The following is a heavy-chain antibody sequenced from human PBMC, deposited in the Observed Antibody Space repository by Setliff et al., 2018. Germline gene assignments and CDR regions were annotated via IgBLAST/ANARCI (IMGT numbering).Heavy chain of an antibody. V-gene: IGHV1-69*10. D-gene: IGHD6-13*01. CDR3: AREGAAAGTGYYYGMDV. CDR2: IIPILGIA. CDR1: GGTFSSYA. J-gene: IGHJ6*02. Sequence: ASVKVSCKASGGTFSSYAISWVRQAPGQGLEWMGGIIPILGIANYAQKFQGRVTITADKSTSTAYMELNSLRAEDTAVYYCAREGAAAGTGYYYGMDVWGQGTTVTVSS.